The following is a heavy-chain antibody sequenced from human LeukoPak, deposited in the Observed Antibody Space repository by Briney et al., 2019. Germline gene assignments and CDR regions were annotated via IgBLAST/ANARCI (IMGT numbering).Heavy chain of an antibody. CDR1: GGSFSSYY. J-gene: IGHJ4*02. CDR2: INHRGST. V-gene: IGHV4-34*01. Sequence: PSETLSLTCAVSGGSFSSYYWSWIRQPPGKGLEWIGEINHRGSTNYNPSLKSRVTISVDTSKNQFSMKLSSVTAADTAVYSCARGPYSSRHFDYWGQGTLVTVAS. CDR3: ARGPYSSRHFDY. D-gene: IGHD6-13*01.